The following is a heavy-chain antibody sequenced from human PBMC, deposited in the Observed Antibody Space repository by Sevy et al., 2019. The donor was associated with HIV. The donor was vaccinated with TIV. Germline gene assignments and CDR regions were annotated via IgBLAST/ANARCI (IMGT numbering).Heavy chain of an antibody. CDR3: AREGRGYSSAWPH. V-gene: IGHV3-11*01. CDR1: GFTFSDYY. J-gene: IGHJ4*02. CDR2: ITPSGDTI. Sequence: GVSLRLSCAASGFTFSDYYMSWVRQAPGKGLEWVSYITPSGDTIYYADSVKGRFTVSRDNAKKSLYMQMNTLRAEDTAVYYCAREGRGYSSAWPHWGQGTLVTVSS. D-gene: IGHD6-19*01.